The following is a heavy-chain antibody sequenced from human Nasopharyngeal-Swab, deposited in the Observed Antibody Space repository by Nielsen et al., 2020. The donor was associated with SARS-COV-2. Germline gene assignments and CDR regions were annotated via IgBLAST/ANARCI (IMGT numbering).Heavy chain of an antibody. CDR2: IIPIFGTA. CDR1: GGTFSSYA. Sequence: SVKVSCKASGGTFSSYAISWVRQAPGQGLEWMGGIIPIFGTANYAQKFQGRVTITADESTSTAYMELSSLRSEDTAVYYCAREPLDNYDLPLGMDVWGQGTTVTVSS. J-gene: IGHJ6*02. CDR3: AREPLDNYDLPLGMDV. D-gene: IGHD3-3*01. V-gene: IGHV1-69*13.